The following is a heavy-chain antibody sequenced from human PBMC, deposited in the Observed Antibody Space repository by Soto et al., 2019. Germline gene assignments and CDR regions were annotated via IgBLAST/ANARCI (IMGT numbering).Heavy chain of an antibody. CDR1: GYSFSNYG. CDR2: INTYNGNT. D-gene: IGHD6-6*01. Sequence: VASVKVSCKASGYSFSNYGISWVRQAPGQGLGWMGWINTYNGNTNYAQKLQGRVTMTTDTSTSTVYMELRSLRSDDTAVYYCARADISSSWFGPWGQGTLVTVSS. J-gene: IGHJ5*02. CDR3: ARADISSSWFGP. V-gene: IGHV1-18*01.